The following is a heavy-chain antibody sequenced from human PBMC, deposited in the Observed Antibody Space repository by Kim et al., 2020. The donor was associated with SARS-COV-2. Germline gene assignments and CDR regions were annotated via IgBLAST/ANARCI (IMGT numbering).Heavy chain of an antibody. CDR1: GGSISSGGYY. Sequence: SETLSLTCTVSGGSISSGGYYWSWIRQHPGKGLEWIGYIYYSGSTYYNPSLKSRVTISVDTSNNQFSLKLSSVTAADTAVYYCARGYYDSSGYYSPYYFDYWGQGTLVTVSS. V-gene: IGHV4-31*03. D-gene: IGHD3-22*01. J-gene: IGHJ4*02. CDR2: IYYSGST. CDR3: ARGYYDSSGYYSPYYFDY.